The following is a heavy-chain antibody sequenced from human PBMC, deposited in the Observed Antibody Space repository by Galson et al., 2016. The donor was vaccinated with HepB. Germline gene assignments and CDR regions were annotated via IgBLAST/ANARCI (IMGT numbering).Heavy chain of an antibody. CDR1: GFTFSSYS. CDR2: ISSSSSYI. CDR3: TRGGILGAIFDY. D-gene: IGHD1-26*01. V-gene: IGHV3-21*01. Sequence: SLRLSCAASGFTFSSYSMNWVRQAPGKGLEWVSSISSSSSYIYYADSVKGRFTISRDNAKNSLYLQMNSLRAEDTAVYYCTRGGILGAIFDYWGQGTLVTSSS. J-gene: IGHJ4*02.